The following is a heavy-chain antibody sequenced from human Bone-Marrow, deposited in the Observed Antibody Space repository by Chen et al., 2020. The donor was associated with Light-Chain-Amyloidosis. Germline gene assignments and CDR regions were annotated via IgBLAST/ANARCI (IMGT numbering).Heavy chain of an antibody. V-gene: IGHV5-51*01. CDR2: IYPDDSDA. J-gene: IGHJ4*02. D-gene: IGHD5-12*01. CDR1: GYTFPNYW. CDR3: ARRRDGYNFDY. Sequence: GYTFPNYWIGWVRQMPGKGLEWIGVIYPDDSDARYSPSFEGQVTISADKSITTAYLQWRSLKASDTAMYYCARRRDGYNFDYWGQGTLVTVSS.